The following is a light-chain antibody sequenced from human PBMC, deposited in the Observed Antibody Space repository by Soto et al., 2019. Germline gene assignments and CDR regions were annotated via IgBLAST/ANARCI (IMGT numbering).Light chain of an antibody. Sequence: DIAGAQSPGTLSLSPGERATLSCRTSQSVGKYLALYQQKPGQAPRLLIYGASTSATGSLDRLSGGGSGTDVTLPIIRLQHADYAVYYYRQYCDTSRTVGQGTKVDIK. V-gene: IGKV3-20*01. CDR3: RQYCDTSRT. CDR2: GAS. J-gene: IGKJ1*01. CDR1: QSVGKY.